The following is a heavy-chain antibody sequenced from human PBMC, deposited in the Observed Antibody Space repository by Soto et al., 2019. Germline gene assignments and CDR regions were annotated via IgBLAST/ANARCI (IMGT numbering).Heavy chain of an antibody. J-gene: IGHJ3*02. CDR1: GFTFRSYA. CDR2: TGGGGFST. V-gene: IGHV3-23*01. Sequence: EVQLLESGGGLVEPGGSLRLSCAASGFTFRSYAMTWVRQPPGKGLEWASYTGGGGFSTYYADSVKGRFTSSRDDSKNTLYLQMNSLRAEDTALYYCAKIVGGGSHHDAFDIWGQGTMVTVSS. D-gene: IGHD2-15*01. CDR3: AKIVGGGSHHDAFDI.